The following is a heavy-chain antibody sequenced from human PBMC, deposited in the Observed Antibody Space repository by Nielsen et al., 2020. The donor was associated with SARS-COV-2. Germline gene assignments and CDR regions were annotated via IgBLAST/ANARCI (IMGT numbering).Heavy chain of an antibody. CDR2: INPSGGST. V-gene: IGHV1-46*01. J-gene: IGHJ6*02. D-gene: IGHD5-24*01. Sequence: ASVKVSCKASGYTFTSYYMHWVRQAPGQGLEWMGIINPSGGSTSYAQKFQGRVTMTRDTSTSTVYMELSSLSSEDTAVYYCARGRWADHYYYYGMDVWGQGTTVTVSS. CDR3: ARGRWADHYYYYGMDV. CDR1: GYTFTSYY.